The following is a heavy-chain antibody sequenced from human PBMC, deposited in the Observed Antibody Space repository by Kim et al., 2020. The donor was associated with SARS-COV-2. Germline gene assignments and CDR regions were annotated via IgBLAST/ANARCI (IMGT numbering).Heavy chain of an antibody. CDR2: ISYDGSNK. CDR1: GFTFSSYA. D-gene: IGHD1-26*01. J-gene: IGHJ4*02. V-gene: IGHV3-30-3*01. Sequence: GGSLRLSCAASGFTFSSYAMHWVRQAPGKGLEWVAVISYDGSNKYYADSVKGRFTISRDNSKNTLYLQMNSLRAEDTAVYYCARDYGGSYFFSVYWGQGTLVTVSS. CDR3: ARDYGGSYFFSVY.